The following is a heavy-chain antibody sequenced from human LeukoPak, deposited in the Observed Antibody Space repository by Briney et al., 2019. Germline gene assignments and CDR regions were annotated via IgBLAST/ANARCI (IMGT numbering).Heavy chain of an antibody. J-gene: IGHJ4*02. CDR3: ARMTTVTGIDY. CDR1: GGSISSYY. CDR2: IYYSGST. Sequence: SETLSLTCTVSGGSISSYYWSWIRQPPGKGLEWIGYIYYSGSTNYNPSLKSRVTISVDTSKNQFSLKLSSVTAADTAVYYCARMTTVTGIDYWGQGTLVTVSS. D-gene: IGHD4-11*01. V-gene: IGHV4-59*01.